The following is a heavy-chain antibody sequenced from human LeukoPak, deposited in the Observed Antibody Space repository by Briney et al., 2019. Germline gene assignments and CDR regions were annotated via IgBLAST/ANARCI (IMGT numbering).Heavy chain of an antibody. D-gene: IGHD6-6*01. CDR3: ARSPPTLAARPVDY. CDR1: GYTFTGYY. J-gene: IGHJ4*02. CDR2: INAKSGGT. V-gene: IGHV1-2*02. Sequence: ASVNVSCKASGYTFTGYYMHWVRQAPGQGLEWMGWINAKSGGTNYAQKFQGRVTMTRDTSISTAYMELSRLRSDDTAVYYCARSPPTLAARPVDYWGQGTLVTVSS.